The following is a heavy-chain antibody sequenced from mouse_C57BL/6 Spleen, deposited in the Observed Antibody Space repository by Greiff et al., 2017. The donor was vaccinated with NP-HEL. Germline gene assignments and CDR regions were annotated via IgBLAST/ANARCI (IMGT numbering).Heavy chain of an antibody. J-gene: IGHJ4*01. CDR1: GFTFSSYA. CDR3: ARDPLYGSSYVGAMDY. CDR2: ISDGGSYT. V-gene: IGHV5-4*01. Sequence: EVQGVESGGGLVKPGGSLKLSCAASGFTFSSYAMSWVRQTPEKRLEWVATISDGGSYTYYPDNVKGRFTISRDNAKNNLYLQMSHLKSEDTAMYYCARDPLYGSSYVGAMDYWGQGTSVTVSS. D-gene: IGHD1-1*01.